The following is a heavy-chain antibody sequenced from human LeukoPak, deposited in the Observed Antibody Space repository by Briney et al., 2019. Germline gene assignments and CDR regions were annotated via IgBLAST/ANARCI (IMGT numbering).Heavy chain of an antibody. CDR3: ARGRVVAARGGDAFDI. CDR1: GFTFSSYS. V-gene: IGHV3-21*01. D-gene: IGHD2-15*01. J-gene: IGHJ3*02. Sequence: GGSLRLSCAASGFTFSSYSMNWVRQAPGKGLEWVSSISSSSSYIYYADSVKGRFTISRDNAKNSLYLQMNSLRAEDTAVYDCARGRVVAARGGDAFDIWRQETMVSVSS. CDR2: ISSSSSYI.